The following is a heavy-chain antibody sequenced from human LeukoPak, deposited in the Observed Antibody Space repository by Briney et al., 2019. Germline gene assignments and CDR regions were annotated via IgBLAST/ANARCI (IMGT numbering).Heavy chain of an antibody. CDR2: ISSSSSTI. Sequence: GGSLRLSCAASGFTFSSYSMNWVRQAPGKGLEWVSYISSSSSTIYYADSVKGRFTISRDNSKNTLYLQMNSLRAEDTAVYYCAKETTVTNWFDPWGQGTLVTVSS. J-gene: IGHJ5*02. V-gene: IGHV3-48*01. CDR1: GFTFSSYS. CDR3: AKETTVTNWFDP. D-gene: IGHD4-17*01.